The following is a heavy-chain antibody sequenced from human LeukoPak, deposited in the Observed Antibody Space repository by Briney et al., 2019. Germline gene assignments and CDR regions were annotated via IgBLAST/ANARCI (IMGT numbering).Heavy chain of an antibody. D-gene: IGHD3-10*01. CDR2: INPSGGST. Sequence: ASVKVSCKASGYTFTSYYMRWVRQAPGQGLDWMGIINPSGGSTSYAQKFQGRVTMTRDMSTSTVYMELSSLRSEDTAVYYCARAWFRASFDYWGQGTLVTVSS. J-gene: IGHJ4*02. CDR1: GYTFTSYY. V-gene: IGHV1-46*01. CDR3: ARAWFRASFDY.